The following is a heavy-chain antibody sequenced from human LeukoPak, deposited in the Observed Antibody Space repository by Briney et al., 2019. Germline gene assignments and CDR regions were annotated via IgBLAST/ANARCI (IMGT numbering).Heavy chain of an antibody. CDR3: ARDDLCSSTSCYISAFDI. J-gene: IGHJ3*02. V-gene: IGHV3-11*01. CDR2: ISSSGSTI. D-gene: IGHD2-2*02. Sequence: PGGSLRLSCAASGFTFSDYYMSWIRQAPGKGLEWVSYISSSGSTIYYADSVKGRFTISRDNAKNSLYLQMNSLRAEDMAVYYCARDDLCSSTSCYISAFDIWGQGTMVTVSS. CDR1: GFTFSDYY.